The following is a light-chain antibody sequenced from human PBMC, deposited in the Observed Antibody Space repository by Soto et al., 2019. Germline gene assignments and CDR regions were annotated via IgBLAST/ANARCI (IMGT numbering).Light chain of an antibody. CDR2: ENN. CDR3: GTWDSSLSASGV. V-gene: IGLV1-51*02. CDR1: TSNIGNNY. Sequence: QSVLTQPPSVSAAPGQKVTISCSGSTSNIGNNYVSWYQHLPGTAPKLLIHENNKRPSGIPDRFSGSKSGTSATLGITGLQTGDEADYYCGTWDSSLSASGVFGGGTKLTVL. J-gene: IGLJ3*02.